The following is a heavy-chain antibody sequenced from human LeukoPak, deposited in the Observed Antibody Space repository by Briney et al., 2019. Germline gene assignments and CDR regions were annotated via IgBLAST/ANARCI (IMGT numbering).Heavy chain of an antibody. CDR2: IDHRGST. CDR1: GGASSGYY. D-gene: IGHD5-24*01. J-gene: IGHJ4*02. Sequence: TSETLSLTCAAYGGASSGYYCTWIRQPPGKGLEWIGEIDHRGSTHYNPSLQSRATISIDTSKNQFSLKVSSVTAADTALYYCARTRDGYLRYWSQGSLVTVSS. CDR3: ARTRDGYLRY. V-gene: IGHV4-34*01.